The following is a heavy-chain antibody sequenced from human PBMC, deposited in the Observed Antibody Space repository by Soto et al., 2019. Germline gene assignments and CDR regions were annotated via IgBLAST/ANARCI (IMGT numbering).Heavy chain of an antibody. D-gene: IGHD3-10*01. V-gene: IGHV1-2*02. CDR3: AKNSGWFNT. J-gene: IGHJ5*02. CDR1: GYPFTTYY. CDR2: IDPRSGGT. Sequence: VKVSCKVSGYPFTTYYIHWVRQAPGQGLEWMGWIDPRSGGTVYEQKFQGRFTISRDNSINTVFLQMNSLRADDTALYFCAKNSGWFNTWGQGALVTVSS.